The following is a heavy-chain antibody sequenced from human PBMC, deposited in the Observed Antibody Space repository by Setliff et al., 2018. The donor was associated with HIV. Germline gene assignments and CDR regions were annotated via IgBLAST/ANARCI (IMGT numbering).Heavy chain of an antibody. Sequence: ASVKVSCKASGYTFTTFGISWVRQAPGQGLEWMGWISAYNGHTNYAQKFQGRVTMTTDTSTSTAYMELRSLRSDDTAVYYCASGSGYCKNGVCYIGAHRTPDKYYLDSWGQGALVTVSS. CDR3: ASGSGYCKNGVCYIGAHRTPDKYYLDS. V-gene: IGHV1-18*01. D-gene: IGHD2-8*01. CDR2: ISAYNGHT. J-gene: IGHJ4*02. CDR1: GYTFTTFG.